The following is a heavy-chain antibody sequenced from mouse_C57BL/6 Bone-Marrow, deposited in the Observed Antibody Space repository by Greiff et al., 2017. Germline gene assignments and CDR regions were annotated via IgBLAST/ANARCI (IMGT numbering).Heavy chain of an antibody. CDR1: GYTFTSYD. Sequence: QVQLKQSGPELVKPGASVKLSCKASGYTFTSYDINWVKQRPGQGLEWIGWIYPRDGSTTYNEKFKGKATLTVDTSSSTAYMELHSLTSEDSAVYFCARMNYYSNYVDYFDYWGQGTTLTVSS. J-gene: IGHJ2*01. CDR2: IYPRDGST. V-gene: IGHV1-85*01. D-gene: IGHD2-5*01. CDR3: ARMNYYSNYVDYFDY.